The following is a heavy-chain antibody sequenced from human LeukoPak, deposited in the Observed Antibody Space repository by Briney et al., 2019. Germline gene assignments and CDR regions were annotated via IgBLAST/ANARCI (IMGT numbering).Heavy chain of an antibody. Sequence: ASVKVSCKASGGTFSSDPISWLRQAPGQGLEWMGRIIPMFGTTNYAQKFQRGVTITTDESTSTAYMELNSLTSEDTAVYYCARDTGELIYWGQGTLVTVSS. V-gene: IGHV1-69*05. CDR1: GGTFSSDP. CDR3: ARDTGELIY. J-gene: IGHJ4*02. D-gene: IGHD2-8*02. CDR2: IIPMFGTT.